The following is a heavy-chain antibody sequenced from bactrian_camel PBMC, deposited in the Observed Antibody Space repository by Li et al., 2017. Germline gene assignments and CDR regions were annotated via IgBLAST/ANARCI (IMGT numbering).Heavy chain of an antibody. CDR2: ISSSGGTT. Sequence: VQLVESGGDLVQPGGSLRLSCTAYGSTFSSYDRSWVRQAPGKGLEWVSSISSSGGTTFYAEPVKGRATISRDNAKDTLYLQLNSLKTEDTAMYYCAKDRENMGVGTQVTVS. J-gene: IGHJ4*01. CDR1: GSTFSSYD. V-gene: IGHV3S40*01. D-gene: IGHD3*01.